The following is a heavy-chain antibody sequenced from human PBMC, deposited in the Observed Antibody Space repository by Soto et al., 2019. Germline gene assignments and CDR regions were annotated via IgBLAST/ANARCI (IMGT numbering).Heavy chain of an antibody. V-gene: IGHV1-46*03. J-gene: IGHJ5*02. D-gene: IGHD2-15*01. CDR3: ARGGCSGGSCQNWFDP. CDR1: GYTFTSYY. Sequence: XSVKVSLKASGYTFTSYYMHLVRHTPGQGLEWMGIINPSGGSTSYAQKFQGRVTMTRDTSTSTVYMELSSLRSEDTAVYYCARGGCSGGSCQNWFDPWGQGTLVTVSS. CDR2: INPSGGST.